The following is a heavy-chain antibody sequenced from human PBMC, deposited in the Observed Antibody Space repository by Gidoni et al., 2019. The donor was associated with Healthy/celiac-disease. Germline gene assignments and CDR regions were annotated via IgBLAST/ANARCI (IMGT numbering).Heavy chain of an antibody. D-gene: IGHD6-6*01. V-gene: IGHV1-2*02. CDR1: GYTFPGYY. CDR3: ASPGGSSLHYYYYGMDV. Sequence: QVQLVQSGAEVKKPGASVKVSCKASGYTFPGYYMHWVRQAPGPGLEWMGWINPNSGGTNYAQKFQGRVTMTRDTAISTAYMELSRLRSDDTAVYYCASPGGSSLHYYYYGMDVWGQGDHGHRLL. CDR2: INPNSGGT. J-gene: IGHJ6*02.